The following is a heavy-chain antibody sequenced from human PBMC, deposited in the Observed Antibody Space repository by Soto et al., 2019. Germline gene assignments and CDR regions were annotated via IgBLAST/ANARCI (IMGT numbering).Heavy chain of an antibody. D-gene: IGHD3-22*01. CDR2: IYYSGST. Sequence: SETLSLTCAVSGGSISSSSYYWGWIRQPPGKGLEWIGSIYYSGSTYYNPSLKSRVTISVDTSKNQFSLKLSSVTAADTAVYYCARQPTMIVAKTQDIWGQGTMVTVSS. CDR3: ARQPTMIVAKTQDI. CDR1: GGSISSSSYY. V-gene: IGHV4-39*01. J-gene: IGHJ3*02.